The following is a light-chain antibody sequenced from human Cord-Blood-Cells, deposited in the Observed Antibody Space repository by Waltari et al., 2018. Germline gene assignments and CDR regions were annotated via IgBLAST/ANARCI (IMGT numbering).Light chain of an antibody. J-gene: IGKJ2*01. CDR2: WAS. Sequence: DIVMTQSPDSLAVSLGERATINCKSSQSVLYSSNNKNYLAWYQQKPGQPPKLLIYWASTRASGVPDRCSGSGSGTDFTLASSSLQAEDVAVYYCQQSYSTPYTFGQGTKLEIK. CDR3: QQSYSTPYT. CDR1: QSVLYSSNNKNY. V-gene: IGKV4-1*01.